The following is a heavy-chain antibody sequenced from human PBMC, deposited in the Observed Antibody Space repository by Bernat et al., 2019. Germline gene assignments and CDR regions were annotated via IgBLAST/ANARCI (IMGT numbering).Heavy chain of an antibody. D-gene: IGHD5-24*01. V-gene: IGHV1-69*01. CDR3: ASHGEEMATIFSHELAGAFDI. Sequence: QVQLVQSGAEVKKPGSSVKVSCKASGGTFSSYAISWVRQAPGQGLEWMGGIIPIFGTANYEQKFQGRVTITADESTSTAYMGLSSLRSEDTAVYYCASHGEEMATIFSHELAGAFDIWGQGTMVTVSS. J-gene: IGHJ3*02. CDR1: GGTFSSYA. CDR2: IIPIFGTA.